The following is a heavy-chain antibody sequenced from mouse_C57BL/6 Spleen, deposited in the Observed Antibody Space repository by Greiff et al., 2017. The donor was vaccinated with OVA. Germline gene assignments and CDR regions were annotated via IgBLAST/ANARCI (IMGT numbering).Heavy chain of an antibody. J-gene: IGHJ3*01. CDR2: IHPNSGST. Sequence: QVQLQQPGAELVKPGASVKLSCKASGYTFTSYWMHWVKQRPGQGLEWIGMIHPNSGSTNYNEKFKSKATLTVDKSSGTAYMQLSSLTSEDSAVYYCARGRIEDWFAYWGQGTLVTVSA. CDR1: GYTFTSYW. CDR3: ARGRIEDWFAY. V-gene: IGHV1-64*01.